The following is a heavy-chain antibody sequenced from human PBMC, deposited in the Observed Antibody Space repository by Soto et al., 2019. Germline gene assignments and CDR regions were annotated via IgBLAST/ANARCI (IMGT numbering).Heavy chain of an antibody. V-gene: IGHV4-59*06. J-gene: IGHJ5*02. CDR1: GGSISSYY. D-gene: IGHD3-10*01. CDR3: ARSTYYYGSGSYYNWFDP. CDR2: IYYSGST. Sequence: SETLSLTCTVSGGSISSYYWSWIRQHPGKGLEWIGYIYYSGSTYYNPSLKSRVTISVDTSKNQFSLKLSSVTAADTAVYYCARSTYYYGSGSYYNWFDPWGQGTLVTVSS.